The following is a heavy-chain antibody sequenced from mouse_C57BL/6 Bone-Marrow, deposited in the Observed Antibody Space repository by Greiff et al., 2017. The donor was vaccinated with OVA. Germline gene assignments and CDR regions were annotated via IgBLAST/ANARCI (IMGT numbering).Heavy chain of an antibody. CDR1: GFNIKDDY. CDR3: TTRCYGSSSWYFDV. D-gene: IGHD1-1*01. CDR2: IDPENGDT. V-gene: IGHV14-4*01. Sequence: VQLQQSGAELVRPGASVKLSCTASGFNIKDDYMHWVKQRPEQGLEWIGWIDPENGDTEYASKFQGKATITADTSSNTAYLQLSSLTSEDTAVYYCTTRCYGSSSWYFDVWGTGTTVTVSS. J-gene: IGHJ1*03.